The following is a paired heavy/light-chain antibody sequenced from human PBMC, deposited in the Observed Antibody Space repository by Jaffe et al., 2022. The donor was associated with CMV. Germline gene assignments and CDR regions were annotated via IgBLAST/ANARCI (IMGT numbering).Heavy chain of an antibody. V-gene: IGHV4-4*02. CDR2: IYHSGNT. J-gene: IGHJ4*02. CDR1: GASISSSNW. Sequence: QVQLQESGPGLVKPSGTLSLTCAVSGASISSSNWWSWVRQSTGKGLEWIGEIYHSGNTNYHPSLRSRVTILLDRSKNQFSLNLTSVTAADTAVYYCARGIGPVLPAWDYWGQGILVTVSS. CDR3: ARGIGPVLPAWDY. D-gene: IGHD2-2*01.
Light chain of an antibody. CDR1: HSVSSSF. CDR2: GAS. J-gene: IGKJ2*01. V-gene: IGKV3-20*01. Sequence: EIVLTQSPGTLSLSPGDRATLSCRASHSVSSSFLAWYQQKPGQAPRLLIYGASTRATGIPDRFSGSGSGTDFTLTISRLEPEDFAVYYCQHGNPFGQGTKLEI. CDR3: QHGNP.